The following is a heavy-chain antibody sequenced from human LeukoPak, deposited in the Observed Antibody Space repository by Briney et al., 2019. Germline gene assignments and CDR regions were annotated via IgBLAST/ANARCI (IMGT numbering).Heavy chain of an antibody. V-gene: IGHV4-4*02. CDR1: GGSISSSNW. Sequence: SETLSLTCAVSGGSISSSNWWSWVRQPPGKGLEWIGEIYHSGSTNYNPSLKSRVTISVDKSKNQFSLKLSSVTAAGTAVYYCARGPRRRYYYGSGSSRLDYWGQGTLVTVSS. J-gene: IGHJ4*02. D-gene: IGHD3-10*01. CDR2: IYHSGST. CDR3: ARGPRRRYYYGSGSSRLDY.